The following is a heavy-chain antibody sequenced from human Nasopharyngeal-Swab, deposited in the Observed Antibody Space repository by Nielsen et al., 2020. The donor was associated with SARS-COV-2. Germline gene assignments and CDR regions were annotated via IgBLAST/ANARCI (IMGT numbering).Heavy chain of an antibody. J-gene: IGHJ6*03. V-gene: IGHV3-48*03. D-gene: IGHD6-19*01. CDR1: GFTFSSYE. Sequence: GESLKISCAASGFTFSSYEMNWVRQAPGKGLEWVSYISSSGSTIYYADSVKGRFNISRDNAKNSLYQQMNSLRAEDAGVLYCAEALTQCIAVAGTLLPVYYYYYYMDVWGKGTTVTVSS. CDR3: AEALTQCIAVAGTLLPVYYYYYYMDV. CDR2: ISSSGSTI.